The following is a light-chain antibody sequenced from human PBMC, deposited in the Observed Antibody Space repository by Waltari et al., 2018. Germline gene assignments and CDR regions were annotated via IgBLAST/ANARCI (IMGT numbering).Light chain of an antibody. J-gene: IGLJ2*01. Sequence: SYVVTQSPSVSVAPGATARLTCGGDHIGSKRVHWYQQRPGQAPVLVISYDSDRPSGIPERFSGSNSGNTATLTISWVEADDEADYYCLVWHSTTDHHGVFGRGTKLTVL. V-gene: IGLV3-21*04. CDR1: HIGSKR. CDR3: LVWHSTTDHHGV. CDR2: YDS.